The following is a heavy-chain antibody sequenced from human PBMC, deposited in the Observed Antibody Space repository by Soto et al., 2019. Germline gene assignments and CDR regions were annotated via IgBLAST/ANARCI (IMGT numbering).Heavy chain of an antibody. V-gene: IGHV4-59*08. D-gene: IGHD3-3*01. CDR3: SRYVRNYDFWSGYSGRFDY. J-gene: IGHJ4*02. Sequence: SETLSLTCTVSGGSISSYYWSWIRQPPGKRLEWIGYISYSGSTNYNPSLKSRVTISVDTSRDQFSLKLSSVTAEDTAVYYCSRYVRNYDFWSGYSGRFDYWGQGTLVTVSS. CDR1: GGSISSYY. CDR2: ISYSGST.